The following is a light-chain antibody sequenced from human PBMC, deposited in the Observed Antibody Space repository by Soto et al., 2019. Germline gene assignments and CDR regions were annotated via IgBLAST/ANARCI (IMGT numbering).Light chain of an antibody. CDR1: QSVSSN. Sequence: EIMMTQSPATLSVSPGERATLSCMASQSVSSNLAWYQQKPGQAPRLLIHGASTRATGVPDRFRGSGSGTEFTLSISSLQSEDFAVYYCQQYNNWPPYTFGQGTKVEIK. J-gene: IGKJ2*01. V-gene: IGKV3-15*01. CDR2: GAS. CDR3: QQYNNWPPYT.